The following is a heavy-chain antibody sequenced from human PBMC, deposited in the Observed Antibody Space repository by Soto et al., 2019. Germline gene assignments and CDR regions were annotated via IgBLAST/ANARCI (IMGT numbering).Heavy chain of an antibody. D-gene: IGHD3-22*01. J-gene: IGHJ3*02. CDR1: GFTFSNYG. CDR2: IWYDGTNK. Sequence: QVQLVESGGGVVQPGRSLRVSCAASGFTFSNYGMHWVRQAPGKGLEWVAVIWYDGTNKYYADSVKGRFTISRDNXKNTLYLQMNSLSAEDTAVYYCARRDSSGYAGFDIWGQGTMVTVSS. CDR3: ARRDSSGYAGFDI. V-gene: IGHV3-33*01.